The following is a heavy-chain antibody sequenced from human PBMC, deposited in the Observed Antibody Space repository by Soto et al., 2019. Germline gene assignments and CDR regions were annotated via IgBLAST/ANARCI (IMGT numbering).Heavy chain of an antibody. CDR3: AGYGGNSV. Sequence: EVQLVESGGGLTQPGGSLRLSCAVSGFTVSSNHVTWVRQATGKGLQWVSAIYNDGSTYYADSVKGRFTISRDNSKNTVFLQMNSLRAEDTAVYYCAGYGGNSVGGQGTLVTVSS. CDR1: GFTVSSNH. D-gene: IGHD4-17*01. J-gene: IGHJ4*02. V-gene: IGHV3-53*01. CDR2: IYNDGST.